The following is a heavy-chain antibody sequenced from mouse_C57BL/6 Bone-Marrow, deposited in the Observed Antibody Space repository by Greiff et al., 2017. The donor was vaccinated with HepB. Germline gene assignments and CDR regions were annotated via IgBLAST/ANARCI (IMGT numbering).Heavy chain of an antibody. J-gene: IGHJ1*03. CDR3: TTAYFDV. Sequence: EVKLVESGAELVRPGASVKLSCTASGFNIKDDYMHWVKQRPEQGLEWIGWIDPENGDTEYASKFQGKATITADTSSNTAYLQLSSLTSEDTAVYYCTTAYFDVWGTGTTVTVSS. V-gene: IGHV14-4*01. CDR2: IDPENGDT. CDR1: GFNIKDDY.